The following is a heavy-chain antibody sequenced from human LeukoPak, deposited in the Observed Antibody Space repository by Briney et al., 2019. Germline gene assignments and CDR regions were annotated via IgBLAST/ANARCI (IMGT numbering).Heavy chain of an antibody. D-gene: IGHD1-14*01. CDR2: ISYIGST. Sequence: SETLSLTCNVSGASISGHYLTWIRQPPGKGLEWIGYISYIGSTNYNPSLKSRVTISVDTSKNQFSLKLRSVTAADTAVYYCARDQISINALDIWGQGTMVTVSS. CDR1: GASISGHY. CDR3: ARDQISINALDI. J-gene: IGHJ3*02. V-gene: IGHV4-59*11.